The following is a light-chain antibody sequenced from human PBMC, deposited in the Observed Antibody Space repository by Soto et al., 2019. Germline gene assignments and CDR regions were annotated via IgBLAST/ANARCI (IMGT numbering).Light chain of an antibody. CDR1: QTVSSN. CDR2: GAS. J-gene: IGKJ1*01. V-gene: IGKV3-15*01. CDR3: QHYYNWPET. Sequence: EIVMTQSPATLSVSPGERATLSCRASQTVSSNLAWYQQKPGQAPSLLIYGASTRATGIPARFSGSGSGTEFTLTISSLQSEDFAVYYCQHYYNWPETFGQGTKVEIK.